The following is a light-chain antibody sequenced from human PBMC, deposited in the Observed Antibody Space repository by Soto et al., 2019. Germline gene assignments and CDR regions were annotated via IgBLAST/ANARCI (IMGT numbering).Light chain of an antibody. J-gene: IGKJ5*01. V-gene: IGKV3-15*01. CDR3: QQYNNWPPIT. CDR2: GAS. CDR1: QSISSN. Sequence: EIVMTQSPATLSVSPGERATLSCRASQSISSNLAWFQQKPGQAPRLLIYGASTRATGIPARFSGSGSGTEFTLTITILQSEDFAVYYCQQYNNWPPITFGQGTRLEIK.